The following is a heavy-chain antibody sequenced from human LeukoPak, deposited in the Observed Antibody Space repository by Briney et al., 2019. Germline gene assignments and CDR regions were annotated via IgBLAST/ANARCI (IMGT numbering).Heavy chain of an antibody. CDR3: AREPIAAAGIFDY. D-gene: IGHD6-13*01. J-gene: IGHJ4*02. V-gene: IGHV4-34*01. CDR1: GGSFSGYY. Sequence: SETLSLTCAVYGGSFSGYYWSWIRQPPGKGLEWIGEINHSGSTYYNPSLKSRVTISVDTSKNQFSLKLSSVTAADTAVYYCAREPIAAAGIFDYWGQGTLVTVSS. CDR2: INHSGST.